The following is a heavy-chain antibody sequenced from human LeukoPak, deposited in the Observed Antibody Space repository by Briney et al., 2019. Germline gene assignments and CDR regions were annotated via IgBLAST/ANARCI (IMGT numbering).Heavy chain of an antibody. CDR3: ARDDRVGGFYYYYGMDV. CDR2: IYTGGDT. V-gene: IGHV3-66*01. J-gene: IGHJ6*02. Sequence: GGSLRLSCTASGFTISSNYMSWVRQAPGKGLEWFSIIYTGGDTYYADSVKGRFTISRDNSKNTVYLQMNSLRAEGTAVYYCARDDRVGGFYYYYGMDVWGQGTTVTVSS. D-gene: IGHD2-15*01. CDR1: GFTISSNY.